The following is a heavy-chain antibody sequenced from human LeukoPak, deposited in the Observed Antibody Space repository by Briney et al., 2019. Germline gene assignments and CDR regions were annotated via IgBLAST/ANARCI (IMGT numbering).Heavy chain of an antibody. V-gene: IGHV4-34*01. CDR2: INHSGSA. Sequence: SETLSLTCAVYDGSFSGYYCSWIRQPPGKGLEWIGEINHSGSANYNPSLKSRVTILLDTSKNQFSLNLSSVTAADTAVYYCARAYGSRDYYMDVWGKGTTVTVSS. CDR3: ARAYGSRDYYMDV. CDR1: DGSFSGYY. D-gene: IGHD3-10*01. J-gene: IGHJ6*03.